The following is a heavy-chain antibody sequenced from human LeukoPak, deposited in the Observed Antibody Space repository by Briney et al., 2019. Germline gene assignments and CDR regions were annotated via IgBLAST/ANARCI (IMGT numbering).Heavy chain of an antibody. CDR3: ARATGTTSYYYYGMDV. D-gene: IGHD1-1*01. CDR1: GFTFSSYS. J-gene: IGHJ6*04. CDR2: ISSSSSYI. Sequence: GGSLRLSCAASGFTFSSYSMNWVRQAPGKGLEWVSSISSSSSYIYYADSVKGRFTISRDNAKNSLYLQMNSQRAEDTAVYYCARATGTTSYYYYGMDVWGKGTTVTVSS. V-gene: IGHV3-21*01.